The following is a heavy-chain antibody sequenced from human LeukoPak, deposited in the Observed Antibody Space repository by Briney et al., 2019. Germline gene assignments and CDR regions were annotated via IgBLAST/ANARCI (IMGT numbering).Heavy chain of an antibody. V-gene: IGHV3-7*01. CDR2: IKPDGTEI. CDR1: GFTSRRYW. J-gene: IGHJ4*02. CDR3: ASMWEGGY. Sequence: GGSLRLSCATSGFTSRRYWMSWVRQAPGKGLEWVATIKPDGTEIYYADFVKGGFTISRDNAQNSLYLQMNSLRDEDAAIYFCASMWEGGYWGQGTLVTVSS. D-gene: IGHD1-26*01.